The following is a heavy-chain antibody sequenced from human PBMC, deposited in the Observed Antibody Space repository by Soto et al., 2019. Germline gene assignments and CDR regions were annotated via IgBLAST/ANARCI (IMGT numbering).Heavy chain of an antibody. CDR3: TRLVVVPAASLQQLVRWFDP. Sequence: EVQLVESGGGLVQPGGSLKLSCAASGFTFSGSAMHWVRQASGKGLEWVGRIRSKANSYATAYAASVKGRFTISRDDSKNTAYLQMNSLKTEDTAVYYCTRLVVVPAASLQQLVRWFDPWGQGTLVTVSS. CDR1: GFTFSGSA. V-gene: IGHV3-73*02. D-gene: IGHD2-2*01. CDR2: IRSKANSYAT. J-gene: IGHJ5*02.